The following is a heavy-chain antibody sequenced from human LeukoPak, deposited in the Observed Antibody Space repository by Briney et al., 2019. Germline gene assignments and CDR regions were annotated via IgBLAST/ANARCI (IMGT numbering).Heavy chain of an antibody. Sequence: SETLSLTCTVSGGSISSYYWSWIRQPPGKGLEWIGYIYYSGSTNYNPSLKSRVTISVDTSKNQFSLKLRSVTAADTAVYYCARGLCRSTHYDFWTGYSCPNWFDPWGQGNLVSVSS. D-gene: IGHD3-3*01. CDR1: GGSISSYY. J-gene: IGHJ5*02. V-gene: IGHV4-59*08. CDR2: IYYSGST. CDR3: ARGLCRSTHYDFWTGYSCPNWFDP.